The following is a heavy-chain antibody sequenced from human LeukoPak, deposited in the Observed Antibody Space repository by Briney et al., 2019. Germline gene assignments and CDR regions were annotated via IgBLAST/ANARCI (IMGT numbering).Heavy chain of an antibody. CDR3: ARDVPLRWFVEYHWFDP. V-gene: IGHV4-61*02. Sequence: SQTLSLTCTVSGGSISSGSYYWSWIRQPAGKGLEWIGRIYTSGSTNYNPSLKSRVTMSVDTSKNQFSLKLSSVTAADTAVYCCARDVPLRWFVEYHWFDPWGQGTMVTVSS. CDR1: GGSISSGSYY. J-gene: IGHJ5*02. D-gene: IGHD3-10*01. CDR2: IYTSGST.